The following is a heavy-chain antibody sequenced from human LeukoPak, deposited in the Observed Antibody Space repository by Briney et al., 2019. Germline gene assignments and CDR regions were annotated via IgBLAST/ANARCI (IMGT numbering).Heavy chain of an antibody. CDR3: AKDLAYSSSPFDY. V-gene: IGHV3-30*18. Sequence: SGGSLRLSCAASGFTFSSYGMHWVRQAPGKGLEWVAVISYDGSNKYYADSVKGRFTISRDNSKNTLYLQMNSLRAEDTAVYYCAKDLAYSSSPFDYWGQGTLVTVSS. CDR1: GFTFSSYG. D-gene: IGHD6-13*01. J-gene: IGHJ4*02. CDR2: ISYDGSNK.